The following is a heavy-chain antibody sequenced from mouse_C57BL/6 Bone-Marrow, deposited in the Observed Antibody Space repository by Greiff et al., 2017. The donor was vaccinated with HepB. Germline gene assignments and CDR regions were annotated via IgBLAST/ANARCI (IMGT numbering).Heavy chain of an antibody. CDR2: IDPSDSYT. Sequence: QVQLQQPGAELVRPGTSVKLSCKASGYTFTSYWMHWVKQRPGQGLEWIGVIDPSDSYTNYNQKFKGKATLTVDTSSSTAYMQLSSLTSEDSAVYYCARGPDLLLRWDWYFDVWGTGTTVTVSS. CDR3: ARGPDLLLRWDWYFDV. D-gene: IGHD1-1*01. CDR1: GYTFTSYW. J-gene: IGHJ1*03. V-gene: IGHV1-59*01.